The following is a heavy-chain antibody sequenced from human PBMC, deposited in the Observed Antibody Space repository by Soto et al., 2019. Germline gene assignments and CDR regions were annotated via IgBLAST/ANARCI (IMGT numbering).Heavy chain of an antibody. CDR2: IYLSGNT. J-gene: IGHJ4*02. CDR3: AKELKPYNSGWYFALS. D-gene: IGHD6-19*01. Sequence: SETLSLTCTVSGGSISSHYLSWIRQPAGKGLEWIGRIYLSGNTKINPSLKNRVTMSVDASKNQFSLNLKSVTAADTAVYYCAKELKPYNSGWYFALSGGQGTLVTVSS. V-gene: IGHV4-4*07. CDR1: GGSISSHY.